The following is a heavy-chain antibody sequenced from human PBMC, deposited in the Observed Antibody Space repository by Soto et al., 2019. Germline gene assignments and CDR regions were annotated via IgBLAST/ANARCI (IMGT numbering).Heavy chain of an antibody. CDR2: IYSVGIT. V-gene: IGHV3-66*01. CDR1: GFTVSNNY. J-gene: IGHJ3*02. D-gene: IGHD3-3*01. Sequence: GGSLRLSCAASGFTVSNNYMSWVRQAPGKGLEWVSVIYSVGITYYADSVKGRFTISRDNSKNTLYIQMNSLRAEDTAVYYCARASPLEWARPTVIWGQGTLVTV. CDR3: ARASPLEWARPTVI.